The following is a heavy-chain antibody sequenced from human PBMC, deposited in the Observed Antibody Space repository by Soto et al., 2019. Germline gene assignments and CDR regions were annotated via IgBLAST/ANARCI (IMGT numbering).Heavy chain of an antibody. CDR3: ARDMDGSGSYWRYYYYGMDV. V-gene: IGHV3-33*01. J-gene: IGHJ6*02. Sequence: PGVSLRLSCAASGFTFSSYGMHWVRQAPGKGLEWVAVIWYDGSNKYYADSVKGRFTISRDNSKNTLYLQMNSLRAEDTAVYYCARDMDGSGSYWRYYYYGMDVWGQGTTVTVSS. D-gene: IGHD3-10*01. CDR1: GFTFSSYG. CDR2: IWYDGSNK.